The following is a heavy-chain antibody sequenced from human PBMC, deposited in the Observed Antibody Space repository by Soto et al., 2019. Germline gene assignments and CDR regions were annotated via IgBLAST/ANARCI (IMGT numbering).Heavy chain of an antibody. Sequence: LRLSCEASGFTFINYAMSWVRQSPGKGLEWVSSISDTGGDSYYADSMDGRFTVSRDNSKNTLYLQINSLRAEDTAIYYCVRDLYRSATMPCLDHWGQGALVTVS. CDR2: ISDTGGDS. J-gene: IGHJ4*02. V-gene: IGHV3-23*01. CDR3: VRDLYRSATMPCLDH. D-gene: IGHD1-1*01. CDR1: GFTFINYA.